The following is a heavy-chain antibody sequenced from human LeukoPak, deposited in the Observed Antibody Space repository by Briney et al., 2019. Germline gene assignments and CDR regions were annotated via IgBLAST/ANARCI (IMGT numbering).Heavy chain of an antibody. Sequence: GGSLRLSCAASGFTFSSYTMNWVRQAPGKGLEWVSYISTSSSTMYYADSVKGRFTISRDNAKNSLYLQMNSLRAEDTALYYCARGVPEDPPDYWGQGTLVTVSS. CDR2: ISTSSSTM. CDR1: GFTFSSYT. D-gene: IGHD1-14*01. V-gene: IGHV3-48*04. J-gene: IGHJ4*02. CDR3: ARGVPEDPPDY.